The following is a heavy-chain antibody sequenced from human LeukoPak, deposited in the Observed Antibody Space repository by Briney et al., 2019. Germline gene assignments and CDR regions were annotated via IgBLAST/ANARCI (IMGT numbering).Heavy chain of an antibody. CDR3: ARDMRLGGDTAMSPDY. J-gene: IGHJ4*02. Sequence: PGGSLRLSCAASGFTFSSYGMHWVRQAPGKGLEWVAVIWYDGSNKYYADSVKGRFTISRDNSKNTLYLQMNSLRAEDTAVYYCARDMRLGGDTAMSPDYWGQGTLVTVSS. V-gene: IGHV3-33*01. CDR1: GFTFSSYG. CDR2: IWYDGSNK. D-gene: IGHD5-18*01.